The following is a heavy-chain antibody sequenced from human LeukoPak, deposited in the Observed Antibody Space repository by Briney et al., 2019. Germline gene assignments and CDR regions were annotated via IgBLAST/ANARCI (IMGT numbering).Heavy chain of an antibody. CDR2: INPNSGGT. CDR1: GYTFTSYY. D-gene: IGHD3-9*01. J-gene: IGHJ6*03. Sequence: ASVKVSCKASGYTFTSYYMHWVRQAPGQGLEWMGWINPNSGGTNYAQKFQGRVAMTRDTSISTAYMELSRLRSDDTAVYYCAREALTGYYGDYYYYMDVWGKGTTVTISS. V-gene: IGHV1-2*02. CDR3: AREALTGYYGDYYYYMDV.